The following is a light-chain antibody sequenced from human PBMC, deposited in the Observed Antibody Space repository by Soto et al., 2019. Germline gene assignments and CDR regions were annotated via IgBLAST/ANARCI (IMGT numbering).Light chain of an antibody. V-gene: IGKV1-9*01. CDR2: AAS. J-gene: IGKJ5*01. CDR1: QGISSY. CDR3: QQYSNWPT. Sequence: VGGRVTIPCRASQGISSYLAWYQQKPGKAPKLLIYAASTLQSGVPSRFSGSGSGTEFTLTISSLQSEDSALYYCQQYSNWPTFGQGTRLEIK.